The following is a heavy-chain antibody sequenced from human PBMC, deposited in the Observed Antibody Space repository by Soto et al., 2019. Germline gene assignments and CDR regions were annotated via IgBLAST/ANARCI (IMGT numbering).Heavy chain of an antibody. CDR1: GGSVSSGNYF. J-gene: IGHJ6*02. V-gene: IGHV4-61*01. Sequence: QVQLQESGPGLVKPSETLALTCTVSGGSVSSGNYFWSWIRQPPGKVLEWIGYIHSSGSTNYNPSLKSRVTISLDTSRNQFSLKLTSVTAADTAVYYCAILTKPTAVTTAFRGGYGLDVWGQGTTVTVSS. D-gene: IGHD4-17*01. CDR3: AILTKPTAVTTAFRGGYGLDV. CDR2: IHSSGST.